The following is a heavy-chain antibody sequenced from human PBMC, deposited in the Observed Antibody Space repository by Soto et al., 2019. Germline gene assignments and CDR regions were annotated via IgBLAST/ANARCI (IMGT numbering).Heavy chain of an antibody. CDR1: GGTFSSYA. J-gene: IGHJ5*02. CDR2: IIPIFGTA. Sequence: SVKVSCKASGGTFSSYAISWVRQAPGQGLEWMGGIIPIFGTANYAQKFQGRVTITADESTSTAYMELSSLRSEDTAVYYCARERGRSSQYSSSWFDPWGQGTLVTVSS. D-gene: IGHD6-6*01. CDR3: ARERGRSSQYSSSWFDP. V-gene: IGHV1-69*13.